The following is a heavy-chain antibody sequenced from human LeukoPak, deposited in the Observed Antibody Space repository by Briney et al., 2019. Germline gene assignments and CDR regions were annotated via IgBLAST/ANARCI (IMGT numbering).Heavy chain of an antibody. D-gene: IGHD6-19*01. CDR1: GFTVSSNF. Sequence: PGGSLRLSFAASGFTVSSNFMSWVRQAPGKGLEWVSVIYSDGNTYYADSVKGRFTISRDNSRNTVYLQMNSLRAEDTALYYCARSGSGWFDYWGQGTLVTVSS. CDR2: IYSDGNT. J-gene: IGHJ4*02. CDR3: ARSGSGWFDY. V-gene: IGHV3-53*01.